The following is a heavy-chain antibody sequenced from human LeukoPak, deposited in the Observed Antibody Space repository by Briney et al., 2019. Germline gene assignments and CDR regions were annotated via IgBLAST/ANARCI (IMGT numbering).Heavy chain of an antibody. V-gene: IGHV3-33*01. D-gene: IGHD5-24*01. CDR3: AREARDGYNPKAFDY. CDR2: IWYDGSNK. CDR1: GFTFSSYG. J-gene: IGHJ4*02. Sequence: PGGSLRLSCAASGFTFSSYGMHWVRQAPGKGLEWVAVIWYDGSNKYYADSVKGRFTISRVNSKNTLYLQMNSLRAEDTAVYYCAREARDGYNPKAFDYWGQGTLVTVSS.